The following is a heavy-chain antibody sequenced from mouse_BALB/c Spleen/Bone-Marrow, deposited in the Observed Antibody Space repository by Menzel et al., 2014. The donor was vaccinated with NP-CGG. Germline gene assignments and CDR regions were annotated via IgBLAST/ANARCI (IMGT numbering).Heavy chain of an antibody. J-gene: IGHJ4*01. Sequence: EVHLVESWGGLVQPGGSLKLYCAASGFTFSSYGMSWVRQTPDKRLELVATINSNGGSTYYPDSVKGRFTISRDNAKNTLYLQMSSLKSEDTAMYYCARDGYYVFYAMDYWGQGTSVTVSS. D-gene: IGHD2-3*01. CDR3: ARDGYYVFYAMDY. CDR1: GFTFSSYG. CDR2: INSNGGST. V-gene: IGHV5-6-3*01.